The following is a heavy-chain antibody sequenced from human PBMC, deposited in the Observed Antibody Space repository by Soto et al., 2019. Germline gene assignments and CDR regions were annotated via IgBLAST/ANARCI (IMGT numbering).Heavy chain of an antibody. CDR2: IYYSGST. V-gene: IGHV4-39*01. Sequence: QLQLQESGPGLVKPSETLSLTCTVSGGSISSSSYYWGWIRQPPGKGLEWIGSIYYSGSTYYNPSLKSRVTISVDTSKNQFSLKLSSVTAADTAVYYCARDGYCSGGSCPNWFDPWGQGTLVTVSS. CDR3: ARDGYCSGGSCPNWFDP. J-gene: IGHJ5*02. D-gene: IGHD2-15*01. CDR1: GGSISSSSYY.